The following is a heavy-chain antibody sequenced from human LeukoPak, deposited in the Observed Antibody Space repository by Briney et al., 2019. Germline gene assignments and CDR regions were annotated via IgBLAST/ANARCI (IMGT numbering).Heavy chain of an antibody. CDR2: TSSSGETT. CDR3: AGGSSEEITMVRRVIVHFDN. J-gene: IGHJ4*02. D-gene: IGHD3-10*01. V-gene: IGHV3-23*01. Sequence: GGSLRLSCVASGFTFSSYAMSWVRQAAGKGLEWVSSTSSSGETTYYADSVKGRFTISRDNSRNTLYLQMNSLRAEDTAVYYCAGGSSEEITMVRRVIVHFDNWGQGTLVTVSS. CDR1: GFTFSSYA.